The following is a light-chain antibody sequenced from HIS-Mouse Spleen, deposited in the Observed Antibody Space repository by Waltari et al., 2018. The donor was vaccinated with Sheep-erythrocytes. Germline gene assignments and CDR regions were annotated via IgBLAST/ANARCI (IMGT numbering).Light chain of an antibody. Sequence: QSALTQPRSVSGSPGQSVPISCTGTSSDVGGYNYVSWYQQHPGKAPKLMIYDVSKRPSGVPDRFSGSKSGNTASLTISGLQAEDEADYYCCSYVGSYNHVFATGTKVTVL. CDR2: DVS. CDR1: SSDVGGYNY. V-gene: IGLV2-11*01. J-gene: IGLJ1*01. CDR3: CSYVGSYNHV.